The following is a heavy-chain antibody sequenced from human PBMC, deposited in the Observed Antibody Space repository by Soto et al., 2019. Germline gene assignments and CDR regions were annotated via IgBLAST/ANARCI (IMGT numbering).Heavy chain of an antibody. V-gene: IGHV1-18*01. CDR2: ISGYNGDT. CDR1: GYTFSRYG. D-gene: IGHD2-8*01. Sequence: QGQLVQSGPEVKKPGASVKVSCKASGYTFSRYGISWVRQAPGQGLEWMGWISGYNGDTKYAQKVQGRVTXTVXXSXNTAYMELRSLTSDDTAIYYCAKNGQPPYYYYGMDVWGQGTTVTVSS. CDR3: AKNGQPPYYYYGMDV. J-gene: IGHJ6*02.